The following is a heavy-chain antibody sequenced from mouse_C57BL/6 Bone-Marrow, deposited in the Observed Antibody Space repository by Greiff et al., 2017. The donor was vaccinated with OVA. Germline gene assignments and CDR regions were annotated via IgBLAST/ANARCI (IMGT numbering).Heavy chain of an antibody. CDR1: GYTFTDYE. D-gene: IGHD1-1*01. V-gene: IGHV1-15*01. Sequence: VQLQQSGAELVRPGASVTLSCKASGYTFTDYEMHWVKQTPVHGLEWIGAIDPETGGTAYNQKFKGKAILTADKSSSTAYMELRSLTSEDSAVYYCTPYYYGSHWYFDVWGTGTTVTVSS. CDR2: IDPETGGT. CDR3: TPYYYGSHWYFDV. J-gene: IGHJ1*03.